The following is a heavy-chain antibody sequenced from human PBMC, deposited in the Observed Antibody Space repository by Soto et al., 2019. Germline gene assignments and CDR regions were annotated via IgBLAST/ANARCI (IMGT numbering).Heavy chain of an antibody. CDR1: GYTFTGYY. Sequence: QVQLVQSGAEVKKPGASVKVSCKASGYTFTGYYMHWVRQAPGQGLEWMGWINPNSGGTNYAQKFQGWVTMTRDTSISTAYMELSRLRSDDTAVYYCARDGCSGGSCLYSYWYFDHWGRGTLVTVSS. CDR3: ARDGCSGGSCLYSYWYFDH. D-gene: IGHD2-15*01. CDR2: INPNSGGT. J-gene: IGHJ2*01. V-gene: IGHV1-2*04.